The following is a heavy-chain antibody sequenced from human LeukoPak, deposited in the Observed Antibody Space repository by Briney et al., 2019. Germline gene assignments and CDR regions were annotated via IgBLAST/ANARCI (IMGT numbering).Heavy chain of an antibody. D-gene: IGHD3-22*01. CDR1: GYSISSGYN. CDR3: ARDLSPGALDSNGMDV. CDR2: IYHGGSTYHGGST. V-gene: IGHV4-38-2*02. Sequence: SETLSLTCTISGYSISSGYNWGWIRQPPGKGLEWIGSIYHGGSTYHGGSTNYNPSLKSRVTISVDTSKNQFSLRLSSVTAADTAVYYCARDLSPGALDSNGMDVWGQGTTVTVFS. J-gene: IGHJ6*02.